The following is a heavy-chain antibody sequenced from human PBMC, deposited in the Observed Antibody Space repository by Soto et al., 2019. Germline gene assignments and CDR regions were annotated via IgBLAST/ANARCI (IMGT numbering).Heavy chain of an antibody. CDR2: IFYSGST. Sequence: PSETLSLTCTVSGGSISVGVHSWCWIRQPPGKGLKWIGHIFYSGSTYYNPSLKSRVTISIDTSKNQFSLKLSSVTAADTAVYYCARLGTWSVYYIFVPRYYYIMDVWGKGTTVTVSS. D-gene: IGHD3-3*01. J-gene: IGHJ6*03. V-gene: IGHV4-30-4*01. CDR3: ARLGTWSVYYIFVPRYYYIMDV. CDR1: GGSISVGVHS.